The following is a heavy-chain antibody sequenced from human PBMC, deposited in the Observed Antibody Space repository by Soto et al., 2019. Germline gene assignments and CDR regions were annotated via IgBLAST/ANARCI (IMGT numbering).Heavy chain of an antibody. CDR3: ARVLAVAGYYFDY. CDR1: AYTFTSYA. Sequence: ASVKVSCKASAYTFTSYAMHWVRQAPGQRLEWMGWINAGNGNTKYSQKFQGRVTITRDTSASTAYMELSSLRSEDTAVYYCARVLAVAGYYFDYWSHGAVVTVAS. CDR2: INAGNGNT. V-gene: IGHV1-3*01. J-gene: IGHJ4*01. D-gene: IGHD6-19*01.